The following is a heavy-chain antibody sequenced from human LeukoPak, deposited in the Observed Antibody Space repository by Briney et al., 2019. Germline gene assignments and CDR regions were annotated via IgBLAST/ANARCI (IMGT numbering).Heavy chain of an antibody. J-gene: IGHJ4*02. Sequence: GGSLRLSCAASGFTFSSYAMSWVRQAPGKGLEWVSAISGSGGSTYYADSVKGRFTISRDNSKNTLYLQMNSRRAEDTAVYYCAKDETMIVVVIAYWGQGTLVTVSS. D-gene: IGHD3-22*01. CDR3: AKDETMIVVVIAY. CDR2: ISGSGGST. CDR1: GFTFSSYA. V-gene: IGHV3-23*01.